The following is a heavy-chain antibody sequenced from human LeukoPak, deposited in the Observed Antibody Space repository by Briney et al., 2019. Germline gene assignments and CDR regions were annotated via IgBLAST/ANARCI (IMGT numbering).Heavy chain of an antibody. CDR1: GFDFSGYS. Sequence: PGGALRLSCAAPGFDFSGYSMNWIRQAPGKGLEWVAYISYSSYTIHYADSVKGGFTISRDNAKNSLYLQMNSLRAEDTAMYYCARDGDGNFDYWGQGTLVTVSS. CDR2: ISYSSYTI. D-gene: IGHD4-17*01. V-gene: IGHV3-48*04. CDR3: ARDGDGNFDY. J-gene: IGHJ4*02.